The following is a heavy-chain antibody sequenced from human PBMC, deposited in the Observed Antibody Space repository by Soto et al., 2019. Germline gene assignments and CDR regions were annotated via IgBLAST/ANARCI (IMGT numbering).Heavy chain of an antibody. CDR1: GFTFSSYS. CDR3: ARDQGYSSSWSDAFDI. Sequence: PGGSLRLSCAASGFTFSSYSMNWVRQAPGKGLEWVSSISSSSSYIYYADSVKGRFTISRDNAKNSLYLQMNSLRAEDTAVYYCARDQGYSSSWSDAFDIWGQGTMVTVS. D-gene: IGHD6-13*01. CDR2: ISSSSSYI. J-gene: IGHJ3*02. V-gene: IGHV3-21*01.